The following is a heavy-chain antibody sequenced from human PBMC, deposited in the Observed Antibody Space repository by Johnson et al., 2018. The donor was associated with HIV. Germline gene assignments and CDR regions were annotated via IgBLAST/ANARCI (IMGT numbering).Heavy chain of an antibody. Sequence: EVQLVESGGGLVQPGRSLRLSCAASGFTFDDYAMHWVRQGPGKGLEWVSSINWNSGTIAYADSVMGRFTISRDNATNSLYLRMNSLKAEDTALYYCAKDNRLLTYYYDSSGYHEGWGAFDSWGQGTMVTVSS. CDR2: INWNSGTI. D-gene: IGHD3-22*01. CDR3: AKDNRLLTYYYDSSGYHEGWGAFDS. J-gene: IGHJ3*02. CDR1: GFTFDDYA. V-gene: IGHV3-9*01.